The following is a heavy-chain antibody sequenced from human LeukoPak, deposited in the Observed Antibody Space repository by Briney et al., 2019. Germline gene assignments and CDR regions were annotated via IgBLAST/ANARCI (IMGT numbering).Heavy chain of an antibody. J-gene: IGHJ4*02. V-gene: IGHV3-7*01. CDR2: IKQDGSEK. CDR3: ARDNGGPDDY. Sequence: GGSLRLSCAASEFTFSKYWMSWVRQAPGKGLEWVANIKQDGSEKYYVDSVKGRFTISRDNAKNSLYLQMNSLRAEDTAVYYCARDNGGPDDYWGQGTLVTVSS. D-gene: IGHD3-16*01. CDR1: EFTFSKYW.